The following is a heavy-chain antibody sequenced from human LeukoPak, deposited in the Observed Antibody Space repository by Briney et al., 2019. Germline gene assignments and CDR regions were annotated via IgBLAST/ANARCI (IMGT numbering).Heavy chain of an antibody. V-gene: IGHV1-2*02. CDR1: GYTFTGYY. CDR2: INPNSGGT. D-gene: IGHD5-24*01. CDR3: ARVEMATIAPDY. Sequence: ASVKVSCKASGYTFTGYYMHWVRQAPGQGLEWMGWINPNSGGTNYAQKFQGRVTMTRDTSISTAYMELSRLRSDDTAVYYSARVEMATIAPDYWGQGTLVTVSS. J-gene: IGHJ4*02.